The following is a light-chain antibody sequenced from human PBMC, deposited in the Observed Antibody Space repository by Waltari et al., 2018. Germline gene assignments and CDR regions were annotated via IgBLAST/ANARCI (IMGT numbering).Light chain of an antibody. Sequence: QSVLTQPPSASGTPGQRVTISCSGSDSNIGRNTVNWFQQLPGKVPKLLIYVNNQRPAGVPDRFSGSKSGTSASLAISGLQSEDEADYYCATWDDSLNGARVFGGGTKLSVL. CDR2: VNN. V-gene: IGLV1-44*01. J-gene: IGLJ3*02. CDR1: DSNIGRNT. CDR3: ATWDDSLNGARV.